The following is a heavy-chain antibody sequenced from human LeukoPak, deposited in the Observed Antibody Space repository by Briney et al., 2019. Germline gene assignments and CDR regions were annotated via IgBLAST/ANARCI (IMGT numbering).Heavy chain of an antibody. CDR2: IKQDGSEK. CDR3: ARPDY. Sequence: GGSLRLSCAASGFTFSSYAMSWVRQAPGKGLEWVANIKQDGSEKYYVDSVKGRFTISRDNAKNSLYLQMNSLRAEDTAVYYCARPDYGAQEPLVTVSS. CDR1: GFTFSSYA. J-gene: IGHJ4*02. V-gene: IGHV3-7*01.